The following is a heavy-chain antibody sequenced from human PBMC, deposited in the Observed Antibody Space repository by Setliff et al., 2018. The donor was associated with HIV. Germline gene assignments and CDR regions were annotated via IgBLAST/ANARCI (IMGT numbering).Heavy chain of an antibody. V-gene: IGHV3-23*01. D-gene: IGHD6-19*01. CDR1: GFTFSSYA. J-gene: IGHJ4*02. Sequence: LRLSCAASGFTFSSYAMTWVRQAPGKGLEWVASITGSGISTYHADFVKGRFTISRDKSKNTLYLQMNSLRAEDTAIYYCAKNSAWAVIGSDYYLDFWGQGTLVTVSS. CDR2: ITGSGIST. CDR3: AKNSAWAVIGSDYYLDF.